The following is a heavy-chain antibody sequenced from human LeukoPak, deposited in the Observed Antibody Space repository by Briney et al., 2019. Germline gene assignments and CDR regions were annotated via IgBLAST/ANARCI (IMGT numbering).Heavy chain of an antibody. Sequence: SETLSLTCTVSGGSISSYYWSWIRQPPGKGLEWIGYIHYSGSTNYNPSLKSRVTISVDTSKNQFALKLSSVTAADTAVYYCASRIIVGAGYYFDYWGQGTLVTVSS. CDR1: GGSISSYY. D-gene: IGHD1-26*01. J-gene: IGHJ4*02. CDR3: ASRIIVGAGYYFDY. CDR2: IHYSGST. V-gene: IGHV4-59*08.